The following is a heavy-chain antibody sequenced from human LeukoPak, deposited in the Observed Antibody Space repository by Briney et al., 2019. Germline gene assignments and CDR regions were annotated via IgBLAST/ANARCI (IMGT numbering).Heavy chain of an antibody. V-gene: IGHV3-11*04. Sequence: GGSLRLSCAASGFTFSDYYMSWIRQAPEKGLEWVSYISSSGSTIYYADSVKGRFTISRDNAKNSLYLQMNSLRAEDTAVYYCARSGNTGRNWYFDLWGRGTLVTVSS. CDR3: ARSGNTGRNWYFDL. CDR1: GFTFSDYY. CDR2: ISSSGSTI. D-gene: IGHD3-10*01. J-gene: IGHJ2*01.